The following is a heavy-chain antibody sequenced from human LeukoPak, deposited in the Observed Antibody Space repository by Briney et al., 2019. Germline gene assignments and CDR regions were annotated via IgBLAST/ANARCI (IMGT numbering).Heavy chain of an antibody. CDR3: ASQNRDGYNPPFNY. CDR2: IKQDGSEK. CDR1: GFTFSSYW. J-gene: IGHJ4*02. D-gene: IGHD5-24*01. V-gene: IGHV3-7*01. Sequence: PGGSPRLSCAASGFTFSSYWMSWVRQAPGKGLEWVANIKQDGSEKYYVDSVKGRFTISRDNAKNSLYLQMNSLRAEDTAVYYCASQNRDGYNPPFNYWGQGTLVTVSS.